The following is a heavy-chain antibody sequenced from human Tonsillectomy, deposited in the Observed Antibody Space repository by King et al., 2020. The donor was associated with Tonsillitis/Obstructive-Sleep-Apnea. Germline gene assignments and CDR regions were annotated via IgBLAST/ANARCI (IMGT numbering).Heavy chain of an antibody. CDR2: ISRDSSAI. J-gene: IGHJ3*02. D-gene: IGHD4-17*01. CDR3: ARYDYDTTGEAFDI. CDR1: GFTFSSNS. V-gene: IGHV3-48*02. Sequence: VQLVESGGGLVQPGGSLRLSCAASGFTFSSNSMNWVRQAPGKGLEWVSYISRDSSAIYYADSVKGRFTISRDNAKNSLYLQMNSLRDEDTAVYYCARYDYDTTGEAFDIWGQGTMVTVSS.